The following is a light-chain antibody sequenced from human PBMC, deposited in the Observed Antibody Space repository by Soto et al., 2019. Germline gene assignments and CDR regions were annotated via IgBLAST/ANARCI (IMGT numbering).Light chain of an antibody. CDR3: QQRSNWPPIT. Sequence: IQVTQSPSSLSASVGDRVTITCRASQGIHTYVAWYQQKPGKAPKLLIYAASTLQSGVPSRFSGSGSGTDFTLTISSLQPEDFAVYYCQQRSNWPPITFGPGTKVDLK. J-gene: IGKJ3*01. CDR1: QGIHTY. V-gene: IGKV1-9*01. CDR2: AAS.